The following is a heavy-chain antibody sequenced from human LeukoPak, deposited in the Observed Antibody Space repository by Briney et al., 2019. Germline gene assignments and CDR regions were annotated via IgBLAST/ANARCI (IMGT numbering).Heavy chain of an antibody. CDR3: AKPEASWLLRFDAFDI. J-gene: IGHJ3*02. D-gene: IGHD1-14*01. Sequence: GGSLRLSCAASGFTFSSYSMNWVRQAPGKGLEWVSSISSSKSYTYYADSVKGRFTISRDNSKNTPYLQMNSLRAEDTAVYYCAKPEASWLLRFDAFDIWGQGTMVTVSS. V-gene: IGHV3-21*04. CDR2: ISSSKSYT. CDR1: GFTFSSYS.